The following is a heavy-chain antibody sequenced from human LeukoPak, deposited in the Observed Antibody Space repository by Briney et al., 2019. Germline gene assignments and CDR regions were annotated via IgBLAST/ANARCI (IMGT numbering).Heavy chain of an antibody. V-gene: IGHV6-1*01. D-gene: IGHD5-12*01. CDR1: GDSVSSDSAA. J-gene: IGHJ4*02. Sequence: SRTLSLTCAISGDSVSSDSAAWNWIRQSPSRGLEWLGRTYYRSEWYYQYAVSVKSRLTINADTSKNQFSLQLNSVTPEDTAVYYCARDNYGRGYSGYVFFNWGQGTLVTVSS. CDR3: ARDNYGRGYSGYVFFN. CDR2: TYYRSEWYY.